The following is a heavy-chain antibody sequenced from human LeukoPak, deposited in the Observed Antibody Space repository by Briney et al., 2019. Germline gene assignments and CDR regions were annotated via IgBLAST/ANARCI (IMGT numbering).Heavy chain of an antibody. CDR2: ISSSSSYI. CDR3: ASIGGEDY. CDR1: GFMFTSYS. D-gene: IGHD3-10*01. V-gene: IGHV3-21*01. Sequence: KSGGSLRLSCAASGFMFTSYSMNWVRQAPGKGLEWVSSISSSSSYIYYADSVKGRFTISRDNAKNSLYLQMNSLRAEDTAVYYCASIGGEDYWGQGTLVTVSS. J-gene: IGHJ4*02.